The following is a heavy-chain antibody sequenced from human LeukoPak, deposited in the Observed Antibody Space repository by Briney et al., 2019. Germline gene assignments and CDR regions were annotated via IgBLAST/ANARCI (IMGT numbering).Heavy chain of an antibody. Sequence: SETLSLTCTVSGGSISSYYWSWIRQPAGKGLEWIGRIYTSGSTNYNPSLKSRVTMSVDTSKNQFSLKLSSVTAADTAVYYCARENLSSEDYYASGSYYYYGMDVWGQGTTVTVSS. CDR1: GGSISSYY. D-gene: IGHD3-10*01. J-gene: IGHJ6*02. CDR2: IYTSGST. CDR3: ARENLSSEDYYASGSYYYYGMDV. V-gene: IGHV4-4*07.